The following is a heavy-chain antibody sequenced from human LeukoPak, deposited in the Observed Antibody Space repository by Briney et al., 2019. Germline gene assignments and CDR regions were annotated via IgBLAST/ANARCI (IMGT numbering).Heavy chain of an antibody. CDR1: GYSFDTYW. J-gene: IGHJ4*02. CDR2: IYPSDSDT. D-gene: IGHD4-17*01. Sequence: GESLKISCRASGYSFDTYWIGWVRQMPGKGLEWMGIIYPSDSDTRYSPSFQGQVTISADKSISTAYLQWSSLRASDTAMYYCARHRLLTTALDYWGQGTLVTVSS. V-gene: IGHV5-51*01. CDR3: ARHRLLTTALDY.